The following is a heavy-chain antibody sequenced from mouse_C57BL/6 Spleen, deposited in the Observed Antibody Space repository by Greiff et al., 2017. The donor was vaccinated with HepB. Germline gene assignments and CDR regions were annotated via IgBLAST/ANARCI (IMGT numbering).Heavy chain of an antibody. CDR3: AREGFSYFDY. V-gene: IGHV3-6*01. CDR1: GYSITSGYY. CDR2: ISYDGSN. J-gene: IGHJ2*01. Sequence: EVQRVESGPGLVKPSQSLSLSCSVTGYSITSGYYWNWIRQFPGNKLEWMGYISYDGSNNFNPSLKNRISITRDTSKNQFFLKLNSVTTEDTATYYCAREGFSYFDYWGQGTTLTVSS.